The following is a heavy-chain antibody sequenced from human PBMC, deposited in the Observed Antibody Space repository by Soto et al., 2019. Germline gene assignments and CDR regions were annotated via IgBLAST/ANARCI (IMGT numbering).Heavy chain of an antibody. D-gene: IGHD3-9*01. V-gene: IGHV3-7*04. CDR2: IKQDGSGK. CDR3: ARGCSVLGYFDWLLHFDY. CDR1: GFTFSSYW. J-gene: IGHJ4*02. Sequence: EVQLVESGGGLVQPGGSLRLSCAASGFTFSSYWMSWVRQAPGKGLEWVANIKQDGSGKYYVDSVKGRFTISRDNAKNSLYLQMNSLRAEDTAVYYWARGCSVLGYFDWLLHFDYWGQGTLVTVSS.